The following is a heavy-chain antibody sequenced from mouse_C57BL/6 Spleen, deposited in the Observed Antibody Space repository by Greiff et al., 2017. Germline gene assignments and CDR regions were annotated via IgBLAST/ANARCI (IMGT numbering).Heavy chain of an antibody. CDR1: GFTFSSYA. CDR3: TRGNPGYAMDD. CDR2: ISSGGDYI. J-gene: IGHJ4*01. Sequence: EVQGVESGEGLVKPGGSLKLSCAASGFTFSSYAMSWVRQTPEKRLEWVAYISSGGDYIYYADTVKGRFTISRDNARNTLYLQMSSLKSEDTAMYYCTRGNPGYAMDDWVQGTSVTVSS. V-gene: IGHV5-9-1*02.